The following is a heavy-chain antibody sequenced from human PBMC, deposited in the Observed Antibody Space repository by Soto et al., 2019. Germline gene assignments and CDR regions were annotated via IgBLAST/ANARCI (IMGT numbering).Heavy chain of an antibody. D-gene: IGHD2-15*01. Sequence: EVQLVESGGGLVKPGGSLRLSCAASGFTFSSYSMNWVRQAPGKGLEWVSSISSSSSNIYYADSVKGRFTISRDNAKNSLYLQMNSLRAENPAVYYCGSPSGYYYYYMKVWAKGTTVTVPS. J-gene: IGHJ6*03. CDR1: GFTFSSYS. CDR2: ISSSSSNI. V-gene: IGHV3-21*04. CDR3: GSPSGYYYYYMKV.